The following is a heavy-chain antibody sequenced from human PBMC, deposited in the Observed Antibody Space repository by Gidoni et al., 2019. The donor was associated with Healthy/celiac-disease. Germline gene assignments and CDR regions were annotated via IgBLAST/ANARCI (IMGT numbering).Heavy chain of an antibody. J-gene: IGHJ4*02. CDR1: GFTFSSYW. D-gene: IGHD2-15*01. Sequence: EVQLVESGGGLVQPGGSLRLSCAASGFTFSSYWMHWVRQAPGKGLVWVSRINSDGSSTSYADSVKGRFTISRDNAKNTLYLQMNSLRAEDTAVYYCARGDCSGGSCYPFDYWGQGTLVTVSS. CDR3: ARGDCSGGSCYPFDY. V-gene: IGHV3-74*01. CDR2: INSDGSST.